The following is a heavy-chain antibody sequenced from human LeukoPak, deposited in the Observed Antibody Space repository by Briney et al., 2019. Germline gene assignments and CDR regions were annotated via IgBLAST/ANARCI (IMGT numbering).Heavy chain of an antibody. J-gene: IGHJ4*02. Sequence: PSETLSLTCTVSGGSVSTSDYYWGWIRQSPIKGLEWIGDVFYTGKTNYNPSLRGRATISIDTSKNQFSLKLTYVTAADTAVYYCARVFDSWGQGTLVTVSS. CDR3: ARVFDS. V-gene: IGHV4-39*07. CDR2: VFYTGKT. CDR1: GGSVSTSDYY.